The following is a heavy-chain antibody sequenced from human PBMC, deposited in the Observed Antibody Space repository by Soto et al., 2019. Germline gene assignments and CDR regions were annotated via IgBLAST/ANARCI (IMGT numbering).Heavy chain of an antibody. V-gene: IGHV4-59*01. CDR2: IYYSGST. CDR3: ARGPPWFDP. CDR1: GGSISSYY. J-gene: IGHJ5*02. Sequence: PSETLSLTCPVSGGSISSYYWSWIRQPPGKGLEWIGYIYYSGSTNYNPSLKSRVTISVDTSKNQFSLKLSSVTAADTAVYYCARGPPWFDPWGQGTLVTVSS.